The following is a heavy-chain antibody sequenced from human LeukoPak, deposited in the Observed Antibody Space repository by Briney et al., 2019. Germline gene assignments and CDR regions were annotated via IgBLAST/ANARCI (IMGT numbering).Heavy chain of an antibody. V-gene: IGHV3-7*01. Sequence: GGSLRLSCAASGFTFSSYWMSWVRQAPGKGLEWVANIKQDGSEKYYVDSVKGRFTISRDNAKNSLYLQMNSLRAEDTAVYYCARDRNVGATSPDAFDIWGQGTMVTVSS. J-gene: IGHJ3*02. D-gene: IGHD1-26*01. CDR2: IKQDGSEK. CDR3: ARDRNVGATSPDAFDI. CDR1: GFTFSSYW.